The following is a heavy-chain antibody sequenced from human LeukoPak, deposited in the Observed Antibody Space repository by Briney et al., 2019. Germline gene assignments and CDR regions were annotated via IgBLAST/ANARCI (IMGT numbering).Heavy chain of an antibody. CDR3: ARGEDAYKRGH. D-gene: IGHD5-24*01. V-gene: IGHV4-34*01. CDR2: IHPSGST. CDR1: GGSFSGYY. Sequence: SETLSLTCAVYGGSFSGYYWSWIRQPPGKGLEWIGEIHPSGSTYYNPSLKGRVTISVDTSKSQFSLKLTSVTAADTAVYYCARGEDAYKRGHWGHGALVTVSS. J-gene: IGHJ4*01.